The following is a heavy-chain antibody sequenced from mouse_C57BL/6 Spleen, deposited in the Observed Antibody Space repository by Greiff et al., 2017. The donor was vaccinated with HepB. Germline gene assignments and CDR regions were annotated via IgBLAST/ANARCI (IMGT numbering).Heavy chain of an antibody. V-gene: IGHV5-17*01. CDR1: GFTFSDYG. CDR2: ISSGSSTI. CDR3: ARRRYGSSYAMDY. J-gene: IGHJ4*01. Sequence: EVQRVESGGGLVKPGGSLKLSCAASGFTFSDYGMHWVRQAPEKGLEWVAYISSGSSTIYYADTVKGRFTISRDNAKNTLFLQMNSLRSEDTAMYYCARRRYGSSYAMDYWGQGISVTVSS. D-gene: IGHD1-1*01.